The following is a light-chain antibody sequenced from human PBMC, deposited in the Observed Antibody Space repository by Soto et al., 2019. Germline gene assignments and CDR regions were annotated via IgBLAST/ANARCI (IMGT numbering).Light chain of an antibody. Sequence: DIRMTQSPSSLSASIGDRVTITCRASQGISNDLGWYQQKPGLAPKRLISAASTLQSGVPSRFRGSGSGTEFSLTISRLQTEDFATYYCLQHHSYPWTFGQGTKVEI. J-gene: IGKJ1*01. V-gene: IGKV1-17*01. CDR2: AAS. CDR1: QGISND. CDR3: LQHHSYPWT.